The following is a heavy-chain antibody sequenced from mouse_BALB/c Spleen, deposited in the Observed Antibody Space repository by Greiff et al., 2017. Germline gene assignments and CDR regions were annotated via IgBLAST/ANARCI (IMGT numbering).Heavy chain of an antibody. CDR3: VIYDGYLLDY. CDR2: IDPENGNT. V-gene: IGHV14-1*02. Sequence: VQLQQSGAELVRPGALVKLSCKASGFNIKDYYMHWVKQRPEQGLEWIGWIDPENGNTIYDPKFQGKASITADTSSNTAYLQLSSLTSEDTAVYYCVIYDGYLLDYWGQGTTLTVSS. CDR1: GFNIKDYY. J-gene: IGHJ2*01. D-gene: IGHD2-3*01.